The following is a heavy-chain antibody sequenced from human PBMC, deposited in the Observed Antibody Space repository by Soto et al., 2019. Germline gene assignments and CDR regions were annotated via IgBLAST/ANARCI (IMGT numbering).Heavy chain of an antibody. CDR1: GYSFTSYW. D-gene: IGHD3-10*01. Sequence: PGESLKISCKGSGYSFTSYWIGWVRQMPGKGLECMGIIYPGDSDTRYSPSFQGQVTISADKSISTAYLQWSSLKASDTAMYYCAGGGVRGVITRTSHYYRLAVWGQGTTVTVSS. V-gene: IGHV5-51*01. CDR2: IYPGDSDT. J-gene: IGHJ6*02. CDR3: AGGGVRGVITRTSHYYRLAV.